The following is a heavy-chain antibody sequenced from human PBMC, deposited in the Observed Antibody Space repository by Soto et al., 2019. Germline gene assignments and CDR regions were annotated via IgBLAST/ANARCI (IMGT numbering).Heavy chain of an antibody. D-gene: IGHD2-2*02. Sequence: QEQRVQSGGEVKKPGASVRVSCKASGYTFTKYCITWVRQAPGQGLEWMGWIGVYNGKTNYARKLQGRVIMTADTSASTAYMELRSLRSDDTAVYYCSRARYCTSPSCYNHYYYGMDIWGQGTTVSVSS. CDR3: SRARYCTSPSCYNHYYYGMDI. CDR2: IGVYNGKT. V-gene: IGHV1-18*04. J-gene: IGHJ6*02. CDR1: GYTFTKYC.